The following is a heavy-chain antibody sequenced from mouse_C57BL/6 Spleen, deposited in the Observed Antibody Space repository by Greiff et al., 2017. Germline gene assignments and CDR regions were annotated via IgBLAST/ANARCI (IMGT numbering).Heavy chain of an antibody. J-gene: IGHJ2*01. Sequence: EVHLVESGPGLVKPSQSLSLTCSVTGYSITSGYYWNWIRQFPGNKLEWMGYISYDGSNNYNPSLKNRISITLDTSKNQFFLKLNSVPTEDTATYYCAREMVYYYGSSRDYWGQGTTLTVSS. CDR3: AREMVYYYGSSRDY. CDR1: GYSITSGYY. D-gene: IGHD1-1*01. V-gene: IGHV3-6*01. CDR2: ISYDGSN.